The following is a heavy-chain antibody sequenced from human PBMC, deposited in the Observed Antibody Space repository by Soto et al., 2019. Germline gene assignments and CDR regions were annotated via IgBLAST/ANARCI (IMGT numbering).Heavy chain of an antibody. CDR3: ARDSGDDFWSGQNHYIDV. CDR1: GGTFSSYT. V-gene: IGHV1-69*08. CDR2: IIPIRGIP. D-gene: IGHD3-3*01. Sequence: QVQLVQSGAEVKKPGSSVKVSCKASGGTFSSYTISWVRQAPGQGLEWMGRIIPIRGIPNYAQKFQGRVTITADKSTSTAYMELSSLRSEDTAVYYCARDSGDDFWSGQNHYIDVWGKGTTVTVSS. J-gene: IGHJ6*03.